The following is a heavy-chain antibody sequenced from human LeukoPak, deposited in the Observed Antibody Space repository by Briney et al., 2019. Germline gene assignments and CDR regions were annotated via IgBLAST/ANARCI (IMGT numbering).Heavy chain of an antibody. Sequence: SQTLSLTCAISGDSVSSNSVTWNWIRQSPSRGLEWLGRTYYRSTWCNDYAVSVRGRITVNPDISKNQFSLHLNSVTPEDTAVYYCARRLTQYDCFDPWGQGILVTVSS. CDR2: TYYRSTWCN. CDR3: ARRLTQYDCFDP. V-gene: IGHV6-1*01. CDR1: GDSVSSNSVT. J-gene: IGHJ5*02. D-gene: IGHD2-2*01.